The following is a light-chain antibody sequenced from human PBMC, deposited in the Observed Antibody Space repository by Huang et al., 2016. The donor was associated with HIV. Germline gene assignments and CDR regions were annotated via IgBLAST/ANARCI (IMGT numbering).Light chain of an antibody. CDR3: QQYYTSPT. J-gene: IGKJ1*01. Sequence: DIQMTQSPSSLSAFVGDPVTITCRASQGISNSVAWYQQKPGKAPKLLLYATSRLESGVPSRFRGGGSGTDYTLTINSLQPDDFATYYCQQYYTSPTFGQGSKVEIK. V-gene: IGKV1-NL1*01. CDR2: ATS. CDR1: QGISNS.